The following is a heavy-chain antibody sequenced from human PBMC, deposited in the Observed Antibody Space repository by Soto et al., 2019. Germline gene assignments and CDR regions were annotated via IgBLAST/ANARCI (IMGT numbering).Heavy chain of an antibody. CDR3: AKDQGSSWYEIDY. D-gene: IGHD6-13*01. V-gene: IGHV3-53*01. CDR2: IYSGGAT. J-gene: IGHJ4*02. Sequence: GGSLRLSCAAAGFSVSTSHMNWVRQTPGKGLEWVSVIYSGGATYYAASVKGRFTISRDNSKNTLYLQMNSLRAEDTAVYYCAKDQGSSWYEIDYWGQGTLVTVSS. CDR1: GFSVSTSH.